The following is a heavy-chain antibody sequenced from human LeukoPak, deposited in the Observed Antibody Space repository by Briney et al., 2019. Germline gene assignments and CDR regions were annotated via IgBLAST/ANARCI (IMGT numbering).Heavy chain of an antibody. D-gene: IGHD4-17*01. CDR2: INHSGST. CDR1: GGSFSGYY. Sequence: SETLSLTCAVYGGSFSGYYWSWIRQPPGKGLEWIGEINHSGSTNYNPSLKSRVTISVDTSKNQFSLKLSSVTAADTAVYYCASGTVTKGRWYFDLWGRGTLVTVSS. V-gene: IGHV4-34*01. J-gene: IGHJ2*01. CDR3: ASGTVTKGRWYFDL.